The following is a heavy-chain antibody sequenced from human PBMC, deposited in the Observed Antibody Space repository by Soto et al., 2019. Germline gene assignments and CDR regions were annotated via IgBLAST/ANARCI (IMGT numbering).Heavy chain of an antibody. CDR2: FDPEDGET. D-gene: IGHD5-12*01. V-gene: IGHV1-24*01. Sequence: GASVKVSCKVSGYTLTELSMHWVRQAPGKGLEWMGGFDPEDGETIYAQKFRGRVTMTEDTSTDTAYMELSSLRSEDTAVYYCATSYSGYVHNYYYYGMDVWGQGTTVTVSS. J-gene: IGHJ6*02. CDR3: ATSYSGYVHNYYYYGMDV. CDR1: GYTLTELS.